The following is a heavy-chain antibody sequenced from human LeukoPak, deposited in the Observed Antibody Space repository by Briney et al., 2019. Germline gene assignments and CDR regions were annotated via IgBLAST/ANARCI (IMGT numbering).Heavy chain of an antibody. D-gene: IGHD6-6*01. J-gene: IGHJ4*02. V-gene: IGHV3-48*03. CDR3: ARAMYTTSSGYDY. CDR1: GFTFSSYE. Sequence: PGGSLRLSCAASGFTFSSYEMTWVRRAPGKGLEWVSYISSSGSTIYYADSVKGRFTISIDNAKNSLYLQLNSLRAEDTAVYYCARAMYTTSSGYDYWGQGTLVTVSS. CDR2: ISSSGSTI.